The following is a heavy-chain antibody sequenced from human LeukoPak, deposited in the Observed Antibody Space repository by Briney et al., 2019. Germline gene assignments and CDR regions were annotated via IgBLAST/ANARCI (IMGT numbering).Heavy chain of an antibody. D-gene: IGHD3-10*01. CDR3: AKDRNYYGSGSYFDY. Sequence: GGSLRLSCGASGFTFSSYAMSWVRQAPGKGLEWVSAIGSGTYYADSVKGRFTISRDNSKNTLYLQMNSLRAEDTAVYYCAKDRNYYGSGSYFDYWGQGTLVTVSS. V-gene: IGHV3-23*01. J-gene: IGHJ4*02. CDR2: IGSGT. CDR1: GFTFSSYA.